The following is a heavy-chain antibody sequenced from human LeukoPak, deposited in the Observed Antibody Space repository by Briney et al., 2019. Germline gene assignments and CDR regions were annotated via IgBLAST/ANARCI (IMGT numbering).Heavy chain of an antibody. V-gene: IGHV4-59*01. D-gene: IGHD4-17*01. CDR3: ARDPTTVTKGFDI. CDR1: GGSISSYY. CDR2: IYYGGDT. Sequence: SETLSLTCTVSGGSISSYYWSWIRQPPGKGLEWIGYIYYGGDTNYNPSLKRRVTISVDTSKDQFSLRLSSVTAADTAVYFCARDPTTVTKGFDIWGQGTLVTVSS. J-gene: IGHJ3*02.